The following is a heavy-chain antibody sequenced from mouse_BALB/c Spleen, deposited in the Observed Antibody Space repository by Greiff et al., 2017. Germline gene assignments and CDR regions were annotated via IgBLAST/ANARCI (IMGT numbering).Heavy chain of an antibody. CDR1: GYSFTSYW. D-gene: IGHD1-1*01. V-gene: IGHV1S126*01. CDR2: IDPSDSET. CDR3: ARGDYYGDFDY. Sequence: VQLQQSGPQLVRPGASVKISCKASGYSFTSYWMHWVKQRPGQGLEWIGMIDPSDSETRLNQKFKDKATLTVDKSSSTAYMQLSSPTSEDSAVYYCARGDYYGDFDYWGQGTTLTVSS. J-gene: IGHJ2*01.